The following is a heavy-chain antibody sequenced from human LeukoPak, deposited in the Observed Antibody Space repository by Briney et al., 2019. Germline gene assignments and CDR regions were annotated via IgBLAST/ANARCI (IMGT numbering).Heavy chain of an antibody. D-gene: IGHD3-10*01. CDR2: IRYDGSHK. V-gene: IGHV3-30*02. CDR1: GFTFSSYG. Sequence: PGGSLRLSCAASGFTFSSYGMHWVRQAPGKGLEGVAFIRYDGSHKYYADSVKGRFTISRDNSKNMLYLQMNSLRAEDTAVYYCAKDRRPNNYHASGTHYWGQGLVVTVSS. CDR3: AKDRRPNNYHASGTHY. J-gene: IGHJ4*02.